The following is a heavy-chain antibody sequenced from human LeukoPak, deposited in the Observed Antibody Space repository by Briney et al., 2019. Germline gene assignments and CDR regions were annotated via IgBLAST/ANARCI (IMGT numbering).Heavy chain of an antibody. Sequence: SETLSLTCAVYGGSFSGYCWSWIRQPPGKGLEWIGEINHGGSTNYNPSLKSRITMSVDTSKNQFSLKLSSVTAADTAVYYCARDNDMGFGYWGQGTLVTVSS. CDR2: INHGGST. CDR1: GGSFSGYC. V-gene: IGHV4-34*01. J-gene: IGHJ4*02. CDR3: ARDNDMGFGY. D-gene: IGHD3-9*01.